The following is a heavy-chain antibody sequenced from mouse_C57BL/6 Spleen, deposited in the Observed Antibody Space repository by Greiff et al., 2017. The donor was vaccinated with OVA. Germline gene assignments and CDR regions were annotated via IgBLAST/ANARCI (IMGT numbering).Heavy chain of an antibody. V-gene: IGHV14-2*01. CDR2: IDPEAGGT. Sequence: EVQLQQSGAELVRPGASVTLSCTASGFNIKDYDMHWVKQRTEHGLEWIGRIDPEAGGTEYAPKFQGKATLTADTSSNTAYLQLRSLTSEDTAGYYCARDDGFAYWGQGTLVTVSA. CDR3: ARDDGFAY. CDR1: GFNIKDYD. J-gene: IGHJ3*01. D-gene: IGHD2-12*01.